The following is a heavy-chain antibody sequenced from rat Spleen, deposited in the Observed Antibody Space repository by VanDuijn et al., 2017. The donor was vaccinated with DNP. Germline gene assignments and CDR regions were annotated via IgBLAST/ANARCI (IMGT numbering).Heavy chain of an antibody. J-gene: IGHJ2*01. CDR1: GFTFSDSY. CDR3: VRLEEAYFNY. Sequence: EVQLVESGGGLVQPGNSLKLSCAASGFTFSDSYMAWVRQAPKKGLEWVASISYEGSGTYYGDSVKGRFTISRDNAKSTLYLQMNSLRSEDTATYHCVRLEEAYFNYWGQGVMVTVSS. V-gene: IGHV5-22*01. CDR2: ISYEGSGT.